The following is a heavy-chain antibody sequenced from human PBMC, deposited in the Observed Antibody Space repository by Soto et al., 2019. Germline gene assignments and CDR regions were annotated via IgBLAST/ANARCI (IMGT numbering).Heavy chain of an antibody. V-gene: IGHV4-59*01. Sequence: SETLSLTCSVSGGSISGFYWIWIRQSPGEGLEWIAYIHSTGRTNYNPSLKSRVTVSLDMSKNQFSLQLSSVTAADTALYFCARVSNEYSGNGAFDYWGLRTPVTVSS. D-gene: IGHD1-26*01. CDR1: GGSISGFY. CDR3: ARVSNEYSGNGAFDY. CDR2: IHSTGRT. J-gene: IGHJ4*02.